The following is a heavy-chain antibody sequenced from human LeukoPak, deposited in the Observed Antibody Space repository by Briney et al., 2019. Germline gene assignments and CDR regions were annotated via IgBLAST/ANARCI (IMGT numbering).Heavy chain of an antibody. D-gene: IGHD6-13*01. V-gene: IGHV1-2*02. Sequence: GASVKVSCKASGYTFTGYYMHWVRQAPGQGLEWMGWINPNSGGTKYAEKFQGRVTMTRDTSISTAYMELSRLRSDDTAVYCCARDFSSGQHLLTSLDYWGQGTLVTVSS. CDR3: ARDFSSGQHLLTSLDY. CDR1: GYTFTGYY. J-gene: IGHJ4*02. CDR2: INPNSGGT.